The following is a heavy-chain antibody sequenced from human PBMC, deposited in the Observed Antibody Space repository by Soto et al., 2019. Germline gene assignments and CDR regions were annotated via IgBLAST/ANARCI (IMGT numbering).Heavy chain of an antibody. Sequence: GGSLRLSCAASGFTFSSYGMHWVRQAPGKGLEWVAVISYDGSNKYYADSVKGRFTISRDNSKNTLYLQMNSLRAEDTAVYYCAKDLGQVGAIPYYYYYYGMDGWGQGTTGTVSS. CDR1: GFTFSSYG. J-gene: IGHJ6*02. CDR2: ISYDGSNK. V-gene: IGHV3-30*18. D-gene: IGHD1-26*01. CDR3: AKDLGQVGAIPYYYYYYGMDG.